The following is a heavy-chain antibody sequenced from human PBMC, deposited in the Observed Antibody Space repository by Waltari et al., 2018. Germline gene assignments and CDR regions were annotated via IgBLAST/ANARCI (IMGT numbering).Heavy chain of an antibody. CDR2: INPTSGGT. CDR1: GYTFTGYY. J-gene: IGHJ3*02. D-gene: IGHD1-1*01. CDR3: ARGNEGLDAFDI. V-gene: IGHV1-2*06. Sequence: QVQLVQSGAEVKKPGASVKVSCKASGYTFTGYYMHWVRQAPGQGLEWMGRINPTSGGTNYAQKFQGRVTMTRDTSISTAYMELSRLRSDDTAVYYCARGNEGLDAFDIWGQGTMVTVSS.